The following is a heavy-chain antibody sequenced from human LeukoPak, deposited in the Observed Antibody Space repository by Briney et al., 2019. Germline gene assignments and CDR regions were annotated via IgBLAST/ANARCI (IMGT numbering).Heavy chain of an antibody. CDR3: ARILYYDWYYFDY. J-gene: IGHJ4*02. D-gene: IGHD3-22*01. CDR1: GGSISSYY. Sequence: SETLSLTCTVSGGSISSYYWSWIRQPPEKGLEWIGYIYYSGSTNYNPSLKSRVTISVDTSKNQFSLKLSSVTAADTAVYYCARILYYDWYYFDYWGQGTLVTVSS. V-gene: IGHV4-59*08. CDR2: IYYSGST.